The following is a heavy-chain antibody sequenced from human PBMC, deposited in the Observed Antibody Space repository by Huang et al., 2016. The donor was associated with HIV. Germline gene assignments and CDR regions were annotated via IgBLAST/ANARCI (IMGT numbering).Heavy chain of an antibody. D-gene: IGHD4-4*01. Sequence: QAPGKGLEWVSVIYSDGNIHYADSVKGRFTISRDNSKNTLYLQMSSLRAEDTAVYYCARGLSSNWAPMNYWGQGTLVTVSS. CDR2: IYSDGNI. J-gene: IGHJ4*02. V-gene: IGHV3-53*01. CDR3: ARGLSSNWAPMNY.